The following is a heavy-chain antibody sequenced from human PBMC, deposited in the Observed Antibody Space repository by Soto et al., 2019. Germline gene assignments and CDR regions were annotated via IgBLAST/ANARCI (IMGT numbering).Heavy chain of an antibody. D-gene: IGHD6-6*01. CDR1: GYTFTSYY. J-gene: IGHJ4*02. Sequence: QVQLVQSGAEVKKPGASVKVSCKASGYTFTSYYMHWVRQAPGQGLEWMGIINPSGGSTSYAQKFQGRATMTRDTSTSTVYMELSSLRSEDTAVYYCARDDAAARPWGYWGQGTLVTVSS. CDR2: INPSGGST. V-gene: IGHV1-46*01. CDR3: ARDDAAARPWGY.